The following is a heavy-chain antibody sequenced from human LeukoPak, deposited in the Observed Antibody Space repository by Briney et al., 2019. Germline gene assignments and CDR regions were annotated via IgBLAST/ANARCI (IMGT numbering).Heavy chain of an antibody. J-gene: IGHJ5*02. CDR1: GFIFRTFA. D-gene: IGHD3-10*01. CDR3: AKAWFGDVNCFGP. CDR2: ISYDGRNQ. Sequence: GGSLRLSCAASGFIFRTFARHWVRQAPGKGLEWVALISYDGRNQYYADSVRGRFTISRDNSKNAVYLQMNSLRGEDTAVYSCAKAWFGDVNCFGPWGRGTLVTVSS. V-gene: IGHV3-30*18.